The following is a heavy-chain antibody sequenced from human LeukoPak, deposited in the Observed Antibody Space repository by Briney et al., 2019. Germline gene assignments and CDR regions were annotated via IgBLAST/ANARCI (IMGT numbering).Heavy chain of an antibody. J-gene: IGHJ6*03. D-gene: IGHD3-10*02. CDR1: GGSISSSSYY. V-gene: IGHV4-39*07. CDR3: ARGRKRSHRMLYSYYMDV. Sequence: PSETLSRTCTVSGGSISSSSYYWGWIRQPPGKGLEWIGEINHSGSTNYNPSLKSRVTISVDTSKNQFSLKLSSVTAADTAVYYCARGRKRSHRMLYSYYMDVWGKGTTVTVSS. CDR2: INHSGST.